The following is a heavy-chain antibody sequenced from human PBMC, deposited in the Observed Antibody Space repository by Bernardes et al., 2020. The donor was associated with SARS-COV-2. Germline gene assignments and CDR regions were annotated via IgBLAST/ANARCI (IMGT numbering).Heavy chain of an antibody. J-gene: IGHJ4*02. V-gene: IGHV3-23*01. CDR3: EKDGRGYQLLPEFDY. Sequence: HQAPGKGLQWVSAINSVVSITYYSDSVTGRFTISRDNSQTTLYLQMNSLRAEDTAVYYCEKDGRGYQLLPEFDYGGQGNMGTVSS. CDR2: INSVVSIT. D-gene: IGHD2-2*01.